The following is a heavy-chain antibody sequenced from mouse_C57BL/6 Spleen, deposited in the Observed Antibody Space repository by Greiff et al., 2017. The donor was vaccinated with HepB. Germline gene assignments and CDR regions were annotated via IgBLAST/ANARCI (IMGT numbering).Heavy chain of an antibody. V-gene: IGHV1-69*01. CDR3: ARPNYYGSSSFAY. Sequence: VQRVESGAELVMPGASVKLSCKASGYTFTSYWMHWVKQRPGQGLEWIGEIDPSDSYTNYNQKFKGKSTLTVDKSSSTAYMQLSSLTSEDSAVYYCARPNYYGSSSFAYWGQGTLVTVSA. CDR1: GYTFTSYW. D-gene: IGHD1-1*01. J-gene: IGHJ3*01. CDR2: IDPSDSYT.